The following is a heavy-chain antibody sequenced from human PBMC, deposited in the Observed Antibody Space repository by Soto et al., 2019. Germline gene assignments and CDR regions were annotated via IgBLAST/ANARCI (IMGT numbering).Heavy chain of an antibody. Sequence: QVQLVQSGAEVKKPGASVKVSCKASGYTFTSYYMHWVRQAPGQGLEWMGIINPSGGSTSYAQKFQGRVTMTGDTSTSTVDMELSSLRSEDTAVYYCARDRVVVAATSIWGMDVWGQGTTVTVSS. D-gene: IGHD2-15*01. CDR1: GYTFTSYY. CDR3: ARDRVVVAATSIWGMDV. CDR2: INPSGGST. J-gene: IGHJ6*02. V-gene: IGHV1-46*01.